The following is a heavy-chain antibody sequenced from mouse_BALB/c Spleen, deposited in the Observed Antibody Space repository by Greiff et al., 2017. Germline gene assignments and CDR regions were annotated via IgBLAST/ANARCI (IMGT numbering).Heavy chain of an antibody. D-gene: IGHD1-1*02. J-gene: IGHJ1*01. Sequence: VQLQESGPELVKPGASVKISCKASGYAFSSSWMNWVKQRPGQGLEWIGRIYPGDGDTNYNGKFKGKATLTADKSSSTAYMQLSSLTSVDSAVYFCARGGPHWYFDVWGAGTTVTVSS. CDR2: IYPGDGDT. CDR3: ARGGPHWYFDV. CDR1: GYAFSSSW. V-gene: IGHV1-82*01.